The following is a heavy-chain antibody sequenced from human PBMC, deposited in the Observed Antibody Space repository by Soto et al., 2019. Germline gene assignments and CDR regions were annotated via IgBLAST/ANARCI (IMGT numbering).Heavy chain of an antibody. CDR3: ALYASTWGDFDY. CDR2: ISRSRSDI. D-gene: IGHD6-13*01. V-gene: IGHV3-21*02. Sequence: VQLVESGGGVVQPGRSLRLSCAASGITFSSYTMNWVRQAPGKGLEWVSSISRSRSDISYADSVKGRFTISRDNAKNSLYLQMNSLRAEDTAVYYCALYASTWGDFDYWGQGTLVTVSS. J-gene: IGHJ4*02. CDR1: GITFSSYT.